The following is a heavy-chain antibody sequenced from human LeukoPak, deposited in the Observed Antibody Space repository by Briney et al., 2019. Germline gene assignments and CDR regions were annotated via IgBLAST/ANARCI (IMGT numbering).Heavy chain of an antibody. D-gene: IGHD5-18*01. Sequence: PGGSLRLSCAASRFTFSSYGMHWVRQAPGKGLEWVAVISYDGSNKYYADSVKGRFTISRDNSKNTLYLQMNSLRAEDTAVYYCAASGYGYGTLDYWGQGTLVTVSS. CDR2: ISYDGSNK. J-gene: IGHJ4*02. CDR3: AASGYGYGTLDY. CDR1: RFTFSSYG. V-gene: IGHV3-30*03.